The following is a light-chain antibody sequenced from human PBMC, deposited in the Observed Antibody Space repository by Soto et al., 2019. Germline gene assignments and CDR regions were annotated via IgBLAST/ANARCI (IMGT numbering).Light chain of an antibody. Sequence: ENVLTQSPGTLYLSPGERANLACRASQRGNSNYLAWYQQKRGQAPRLLIYSTSSRAPGVPDRLSGSGSGTDFTLTISRLEPEDFAVYYCQQCGGSPPYTLGPGTNLDIE. V-gene: IGKV3-20*01. CDR2: STS. CDR1: QRGNSNY. J-gene: IGKJ2*01. CDR3: QQCGGSPPYT.